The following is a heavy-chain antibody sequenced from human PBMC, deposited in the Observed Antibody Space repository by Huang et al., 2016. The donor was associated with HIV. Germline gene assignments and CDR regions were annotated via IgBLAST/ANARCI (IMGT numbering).Heavy chain of an antibody. V-gene: IGHV5-51*03. CDR3: AKGRRAFDV. CDR1: GYSFSSYW. Sequence: EVQLVQSGAEVKKPGESLKISCTGSGYSFSSYWIAWVRQMPVKGMEWMGIISPVESKSTYSPSFEGHVSISVDKSINTVYLHWSSLKASDTAIYYCAKGRRAFDVWGQGTWVTVSS. J-gene: IGHJ3*01. CDR2: ISPVESKS.